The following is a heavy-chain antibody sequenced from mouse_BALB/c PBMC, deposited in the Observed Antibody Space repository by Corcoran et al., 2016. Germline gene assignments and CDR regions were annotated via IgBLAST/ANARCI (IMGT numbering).Heavy chain of an antibody. D-gene: IGHD1-1*01. J-gene: IGHJ2*02. V-gene: IGHV1-18*01. CDR3: ARWGITTFDY. CDR2: INPRNRGT. Sequence: EVLLQQSGPELVKPGASVKITCKASGYTFTDYNMDWVKQSHGKSLEWIGDINPRNRGTIYNQKFKGRATLTVDKSSSTAYMELRSLTSEDSAVYYCARWGITTFDYWGQGTSVTVSS. CDR1: GYTFTDYN.